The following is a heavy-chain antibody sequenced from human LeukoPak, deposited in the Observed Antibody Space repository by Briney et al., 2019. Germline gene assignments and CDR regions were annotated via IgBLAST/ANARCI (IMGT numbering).Heavy chain of an antibody. Sequence: ASVKVSCKASGYTFTGYYMHWVRQAPGQGLEWMGWINPNSGGTNYAQKFQGRVTMTRDTSISTAYMELSSLRSEDTAVYYCATDRGVGATKGADAFDIWGQGTMVTVSS. J-gene: IGHJ3*02. V-gene: IGHV1-2*02. CDR3: ATDRGVGATKGADAFDI. D-gene: IGHD1-26*01. CDR2: INPNSGGT. CDR1: GYTFTGYY.